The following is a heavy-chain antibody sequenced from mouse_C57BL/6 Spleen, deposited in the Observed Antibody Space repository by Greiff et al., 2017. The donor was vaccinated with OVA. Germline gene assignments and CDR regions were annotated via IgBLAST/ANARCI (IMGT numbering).Heavy chain of an antibody. CDR2: ISSGSSTI. J-gene: IGHJ3*01. D-gene: IGHD2-4*01. CDR3: ATYDYGGGGSWFAY. V-gene: IGHV5-17*01. Sequence: EVKLMESGGGLVKPGGSLKLSCAASGFTFSDYGMHWVRQAPEKGLEWVAYISSGSSTIYYADTVKGRFTISRDNAKNTLFLQMTRLRSGDTAMYYCATYDYGGGGSWFAYWGQGTLVTVSA. CDR1: GFTFSDYG.